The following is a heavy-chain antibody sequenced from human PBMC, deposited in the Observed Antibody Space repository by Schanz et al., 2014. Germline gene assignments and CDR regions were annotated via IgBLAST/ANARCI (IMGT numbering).Heavy chain of an antibody. V-gene: IGHV3-23*04. D-gene: IGHD5-12*01. CDR3: ASPSGYSDYGTYFDF. J-gene: IGHJ4*02. CDR2: ISGSGGST. Sequence: EVHLVESGGGLVKRGGSLRLSCAASGFTISSYSMNWVRQAPGKGLEWVSGISGSGGSTYYADSVKGRFTISRDNSKNTLYLQMNSLRAEDTAVFYCASPSGYSDYGTYFDFWGQGTLVTVSS. CDR1: GFTISSYS.